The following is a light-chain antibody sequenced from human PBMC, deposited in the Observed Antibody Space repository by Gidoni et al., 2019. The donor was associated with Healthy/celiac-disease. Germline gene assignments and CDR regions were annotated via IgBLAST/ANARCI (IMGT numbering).Light chain of an antibody. CDR1: QSVSSY. J-gene: IGKJ5*01. CDR2: DAS. V-gene: IGKV3-11*01. Sequence: IVFTQSPATLSLSPGERATLSCRASQSVSSYLAWYQQKPGQAPRLLIYDASNKATGIPARFSGSGSGTDFTLAISSLEPEDFAVYYCQQRSNWPPFGFGQGTRLEIK. CDR3: QQRSNWPPFG.